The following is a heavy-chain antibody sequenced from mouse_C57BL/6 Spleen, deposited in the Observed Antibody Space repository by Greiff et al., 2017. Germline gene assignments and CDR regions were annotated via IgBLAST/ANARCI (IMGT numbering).Heavy chain of an antibody. CDR1: GFTFSSYA. J-gene: IGHJ4*01. D-gene: IGHD3-2*02. CDR3: TRAGQLRPEYYAMDY. Sequence: EVKLMESGEGLVKPGGSLKLSCAASGFTFSSYAMSWVRQTPEKRLEWVAYISSGGDYIYYADTVKGRFTISRDNARNTLYLQMSSLKSEDTAMYYCTRAGQLRPEYYAMDYWGQGTSVTVSS. CDR2: ISSGGDYI. V-gene: IGHV5-9-1*02.